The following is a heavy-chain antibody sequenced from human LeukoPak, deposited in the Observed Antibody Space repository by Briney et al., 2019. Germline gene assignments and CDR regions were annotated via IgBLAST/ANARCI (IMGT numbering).Heavy chain of an antibody. D-gene: IGHD3-16*02. CDR3: ARAMAVRYRRINWFDP. Sequence: GASVKVSCKASGYTFTSYDINWVRQATGQGLEWMGWMNPNSGNTGYAQKFQGRVTMTRNTSISTDYMELSSLRSEDTAVYYCARAMAVRYRRINWFDPWGQGTLVTVSS. CDR1: GYTFTSYD. V-gene: IGHV1-8*01. J-gene: IGHJ5*02. CDR2: MNPNSGNT.